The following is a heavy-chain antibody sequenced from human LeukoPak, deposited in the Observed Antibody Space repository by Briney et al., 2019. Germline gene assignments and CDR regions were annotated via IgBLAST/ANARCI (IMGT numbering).Heavy chain of an antibody. J-gene: IGHJ4*02. V-gene: IGHV1-18*01. CDR3: ARDPGGTWGFDY. D-gene: IGHD7-27*01. CDR2: ISIYSGNT. Sequence: ASVKVSCKASGYTFTNYGFNWVRQAPGQGLEWMGWISIYSGNTNYAQKFQDRISMTTDTSTSTAYMELRSLKSDDTAVYYCARDPGGTWGFDYWGQGALVTVSS. CDR1: GYTFTNYG.